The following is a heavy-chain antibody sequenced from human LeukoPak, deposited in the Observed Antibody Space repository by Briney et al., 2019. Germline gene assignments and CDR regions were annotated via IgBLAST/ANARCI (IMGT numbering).Heavy chain of an antibody. CDR1: GFTFSSYG. V-gene: IGHV3-21*01. CDR3: ARGYSGYDWGAFDI. D-gene: IGHD5-12*01. CDR2: ISSSSSYI. Sequence: PGGSLRLSCAASGFTFSSYGMHWVRQAPGKGLEWVSSISSSSSYIYYADSVRGRFTISRDNAKNSLYLQMNSLRAEDTAVYYCARGYSGYDWGAFDIWGQGTMVTVSS. J-gene: IGHJ3*02.